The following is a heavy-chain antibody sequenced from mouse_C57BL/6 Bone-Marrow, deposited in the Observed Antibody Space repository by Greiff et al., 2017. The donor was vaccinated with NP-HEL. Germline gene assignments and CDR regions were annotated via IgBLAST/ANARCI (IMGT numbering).Heavy chain of an antibody. D-gene: IGHD2-5*01. CDR3: ARKRPYYSKVDY. Sequence: VQLQQSGAELVKPGASVKMSCKASGYTFTSYWITWVKQRPGQGLEWIGDIYPGSGSTNYNEKFKSKATLTVDTSSSTAYMQLSSLTSEDSAVYYCARKRPYYSKVDYWGQGTTLTVSS. J-gene: IGHJ2*01. CDR1: GYTFTSYW. V-gene: IGHV1-55*01. CDR2: IYPGSGST.